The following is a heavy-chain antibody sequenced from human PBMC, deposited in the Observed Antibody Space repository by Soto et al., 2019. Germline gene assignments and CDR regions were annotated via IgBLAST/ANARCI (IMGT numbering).Heavy chain of an antibody. D-gene: IGHD6-19*01. Sequence: EVQLLESGGGLVQPGGSLRLSCAASGFTFSSYAMNWVRQAPGKGLEWVSVISGSGDSTYYADSVKGRFTISRDNSKNTLYLQMNSLRAEDTAVYYCASRSSGWDFDYWGQGNLITVSS. CDR1: GFTFSSYA. CDR3: ASRSSGWDFDY. J-gene: IGHJ4*02. V-gene: IGHV3-23*01. CDR2: ISGSGDST.